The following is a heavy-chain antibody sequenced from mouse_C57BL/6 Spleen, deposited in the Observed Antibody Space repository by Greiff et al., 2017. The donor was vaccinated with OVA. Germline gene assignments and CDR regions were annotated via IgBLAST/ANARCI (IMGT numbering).Heavy chain of an antibody. CDR3: ARSPTGGAMDY. J-gene: IGHJ4*01. CDR1: GYTFTDYY. V-gene: IGHV1-84*01. CDR2: IYPGSGNT. D-gene: IGHD4-1*02. Sequence: VQLQQSGPELVKPGASVKISCKASGYTFTDYYINWVKQRPGQGLEWIRWIYPGSGNTKYNEKFKGKATLTVDTSSSTAYMQLSSLTSEDSAVYCCARSPTGGAMDYWGQGTSVTVSS.